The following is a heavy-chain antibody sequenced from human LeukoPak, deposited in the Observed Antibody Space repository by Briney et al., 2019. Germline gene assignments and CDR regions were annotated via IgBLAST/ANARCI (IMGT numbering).Heavy chain of an antibody. Sequence: SETLSLTCTVSGGSISSTSFYWGWIRQPPGKGLEWIGTIHYSGTTYYNPSLKSRVTISVDTSKNQFSLKLSSVTAADTAVYYCARNSGYSYGLGLWYFDLWGRGTLVTVSS. V-gene: IGHV4-39*07. J-gene: IGHJ2*01. CDR3: ARNSGYSYGLGLWYFDL. CDR1: GGSISSTSFY. CDR2: IHYSGTT. D-gene: IGHD5-18*01.